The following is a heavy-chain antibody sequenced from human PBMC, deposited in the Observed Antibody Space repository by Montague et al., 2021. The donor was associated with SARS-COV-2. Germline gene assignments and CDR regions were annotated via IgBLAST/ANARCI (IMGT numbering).Heavy chain of an antibody. V-gene: IGHV4-39*01. J-gene: IGHJ4*02. CDR3: ARREDYYGSGSYPN. CDR1: GGSISSSSYY. Sequence: SETLSLTYTVSGGSISSSSYYWGWIRQPPGKGLEWIGSIYYSGSTYYNPSLKSRVTISVDTSKNQFSLKLSSVTAADTAVYYCARREDYYGSGSYPNWGQGTLVTVPS. D-gene: IGHD3-10*01. CDR2: IYYSGST.